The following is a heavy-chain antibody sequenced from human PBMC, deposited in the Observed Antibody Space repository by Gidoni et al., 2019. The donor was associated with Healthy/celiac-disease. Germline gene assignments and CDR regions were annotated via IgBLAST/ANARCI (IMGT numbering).Heavy chain of an antibody. CDR1: GGSFSGYY. J-gene: IGHJ5*02. D-gene: IGHD2-15*01. CDR3: ARDARGYCSGGSCYHNWFDP. Sequence: QVQLQQWGAGLLKPSETLSLTCAVYGGSFSGYYWSWIRKPPGKGLEWIGEIKHSGSTNYNPSLKSRVTISVDTSKNQFSLKLSSVTAADTAGYYCARDARGYCSGGSCYHNWFDPWGQGTLVTVSS. V-gene: IGHV4-34*01. CDR2: IKHSGST.